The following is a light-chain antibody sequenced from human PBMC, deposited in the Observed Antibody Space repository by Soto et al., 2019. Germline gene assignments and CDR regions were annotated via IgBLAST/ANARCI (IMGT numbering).Light chain of an antibody. CDR2: SNN. CDR1: RSNIGSNI. Sequence: QSVLTQPPSASGTPGQRVTISCSGSRSNIGSNIVNWYQQVPGTAPKLLIYSNNQRPSGVPDRFSASKSGTSASLAISGLQSEDEADYYCAAWDDSLNGPVFGGGTKLTVL. CDR3: AAWDDSLNGPV. V-gene: IGLV1-44*01. J-gene: IGLJ3*02.